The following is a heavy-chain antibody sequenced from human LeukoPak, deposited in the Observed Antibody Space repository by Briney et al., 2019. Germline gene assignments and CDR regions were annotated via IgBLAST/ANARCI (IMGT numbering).Heavy chain of an antibody. D-gene: IGHD3-22*01. V-gene: IGHV3-23*01. J-gene: IGHJ4*02. Sequence: GGSLRLSCSASGFTFSSCAMSWVRQAPGKGLQWVSSITGSGANSYYADSVRGRFILSRDNSKNTLYLEMNSLRADDTAVSFCAKESTQLIEFYFDSWGQGTRVTVST. CDR2: ITGSGANS. CDR1: GFTFSSCA. CDR3: AKESTQLIEFYFDS.